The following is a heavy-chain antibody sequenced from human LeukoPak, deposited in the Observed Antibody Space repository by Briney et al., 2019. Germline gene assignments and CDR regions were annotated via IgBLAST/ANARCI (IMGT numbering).Heavy chain of an antibody. CDR2: IYYSGST. J-gene: IGHJ4*02. Sequence: PSETLSLTCTVSGGSISSYYWSWIRQPPGKGLEWIGYIYYSGSTNYNPSLKSRVTISVDTSKNQFSLKLSSVTAADTAVYYCARAPSGDCVAYWGQGTLVTVSS. V-gene: IGHV4-59*01. CDR1: GGSISSYY. D-gene: IGHD2-21*02. CDR3: ARAPSGDCVAY.